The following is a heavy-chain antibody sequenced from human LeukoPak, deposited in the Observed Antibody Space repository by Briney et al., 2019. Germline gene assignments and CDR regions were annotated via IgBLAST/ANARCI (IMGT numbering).Heavy chain of an antibody. CDR1: GFTFSSYE. CDR2: ISSSGSII. CDR3: ARVQRGLAVAFDY. J-gene: IGHJ4*02. D-gene: IGHD6-19*01. Sequence: PGGSLGLSCAASGFTFSSYEMNWVRQAPGKGLEWVSYISSSGSIIYVADSVKGRFTISRDNAKNSQYLQMNSLRAEDTAVYYCARVQRGLAVAFDYWGQGTLVTVSS. V-gene: IGHV3-48*03.